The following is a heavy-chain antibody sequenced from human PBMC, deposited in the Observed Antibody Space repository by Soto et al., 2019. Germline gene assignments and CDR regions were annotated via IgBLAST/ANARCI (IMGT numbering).Heavy chain of an antibody. V-gene: IGHV4-30-2*06. CDR2: ISHLEST. Sequence: QLQLQESGSGLVKTSETLSLTCTVSGASISYGGFSWSWIRQSPGKGLEWIGYISHLESTYFRPSFKSRLTMSIDRTRNQFSLELSSVTAADMAVYYCARGGGYDSFDYWGQGVLVTVSS. J-gene: IGHJ4*02. CDR3: ARGGGYDSFDY. D-gene: IGHD5-12*01. CDR1: GASISYGGFS.